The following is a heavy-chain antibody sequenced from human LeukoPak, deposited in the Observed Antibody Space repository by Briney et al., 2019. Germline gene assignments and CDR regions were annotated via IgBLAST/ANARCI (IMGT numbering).Heavy chain of an antibody. J-gene: IGHJ4*02. V-gene: IGHV3-23*01. D-gene: IGHD1-26*01. CDR1: GFIFSSYA. Sequence: GGSLRLSCAASGFIFSSYAMAWVRQAPGKGLEWVSTITATGGATYSADSVKGRFTISRDNSKNTLYLQMNSLRAEDTAVYYCTTDVVGATTGYWGQGTLVTVSS. CDR2: ITATGGAT. CDR3: TTDVVGATTGY.